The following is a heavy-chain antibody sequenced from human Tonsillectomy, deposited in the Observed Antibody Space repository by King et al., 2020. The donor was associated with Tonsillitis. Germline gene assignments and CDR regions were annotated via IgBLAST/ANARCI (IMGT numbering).Heavy chain of an antibody. D-gene: IGHD6-25*01. V-gene: IGHV4-31*03. Sequence: QLQESGPGLVKPSQTLSLTCTVSGGSISSPGYYWSWIRQHPGKGLEWIGYISYSGSTFYSQSLKRRLAISIDTSQNQFSLKLSSLTAADTAVYYCARTARPSYYYSLDVWGKGPTVTVSS. CDR3: ARTARPSYYYSLDV. CDR1: GGSISSPGYY. CDR2: ISYSGST. J-gene: IGHJ6*03.